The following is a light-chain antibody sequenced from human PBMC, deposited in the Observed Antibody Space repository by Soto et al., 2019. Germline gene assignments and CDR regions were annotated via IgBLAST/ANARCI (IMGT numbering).Light chain of an antibody. V-gene: IGKV3-11*01. CDR1: QSVISY. CDR2: DAS. J-gene: IGKJ4*02. Sequence: ELLFAQSPALLSLFSGGRATLSCRASQSVISYLAWYQQRPGQAPRLLIYDASYRATGIPARFSGSGSGTDFTLTISSLESEDFAVYYCQHRYNWPLTFGGGTKVDIK. CDR3: QHRYNWPLT.